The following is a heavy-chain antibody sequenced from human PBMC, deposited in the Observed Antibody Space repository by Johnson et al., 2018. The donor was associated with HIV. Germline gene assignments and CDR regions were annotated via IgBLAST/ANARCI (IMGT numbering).Heavy chain of an antibody. V-gene: IGHV3-23*04. CDR1: GFTFSSHA. CDR2: IRGSGDGT. Sequence: EVHVVESGGGLVQPGGSLRLSCAGSGFTFSSHAMSWVRQAPGKGLEWVSSIRGSGDGTYYADSVKGRFTISRDNSKNTLYLQMGSLRAEDMAVYYCARGVERGCGDGSSYSYSNAFDVWGQVTMVTVSS. CDR3: ARGVERGCGDGSSYSYSNAFDV. J-gene: IGHJ3*01. D-gene: IGHD2-15*01.